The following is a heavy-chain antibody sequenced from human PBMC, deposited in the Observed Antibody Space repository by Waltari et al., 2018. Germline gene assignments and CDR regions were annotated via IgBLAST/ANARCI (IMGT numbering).Heavy chain of an antibody. CDR3: AMSTLQFRSKAFDI. CDR1: GGSISSGSYY. D-gene: IGHD1-1*01. J-gene: IGHJ3*02. CDR2: IYTSGRT. Sequence: QVQLQESGPGLVKPSQTLSLTCTVSGGSISSGSYYWSWIRQPAGKGLKWIGYIYTSGRTNYNPSLKSRVTISVDTSKNQFSLKLSSVTAADTAVYYCAMSTLQFRSKAFDIWGQGTMVTVSS. V-gene: IGHV4-61*09.